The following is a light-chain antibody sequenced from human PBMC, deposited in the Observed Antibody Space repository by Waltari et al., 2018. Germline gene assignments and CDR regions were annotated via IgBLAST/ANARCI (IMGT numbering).Light chain of an antibody. CDR3: QQYGSSIMYT. Sequence: VLTQSQDALSLSPGDRATLSCRASQSLTKRYLVWYQQKPGQAPRLLSCGASNSAAGIPDRFSGSVSGTDFTLTISRLEPDDSAVYYCQQYGSSIMYTFGQGTKLEIK. CDR2: GAS. V-gene: IGKV3-20*01. CDR1: QSLTKRY. J-gene: IGKJ2*01.